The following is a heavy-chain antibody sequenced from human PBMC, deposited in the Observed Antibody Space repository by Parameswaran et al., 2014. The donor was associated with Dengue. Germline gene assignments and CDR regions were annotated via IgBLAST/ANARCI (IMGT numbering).Heavy chain of an antibody. CDR3: ARDVGGYYDFWSGYYWTGGMDV. CDR2: IYHSGST. D-gene: IGHD3-3*01. V-gene: IGHV4-38-2*02. Sequence: PGKGLEWIGSIYHSGSTYYNPSLKSRVTISVDTSKNQFSLKLSSVTAADTAVYYCARDVGGYYDFWSGYYWTGGMDVWGQGTTVTVSS. J-gene: IGHJ6*02.